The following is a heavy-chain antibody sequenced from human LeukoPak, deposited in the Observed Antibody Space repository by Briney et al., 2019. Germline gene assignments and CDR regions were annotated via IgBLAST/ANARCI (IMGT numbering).Heavy chain of an antibody. D-gene: IGHD3-22*01. V-gene: IGHV3-20*01. Sequence: SGGSLRLSCAASGFTFSSYAMSWVRQAPGKGLEWVSGINWNGGSTGYADSVKGRFTISRDNAKNSLYLQMNSLRAEDTALYHCARHYYDSSGERRYFDYWGQGTLVTVSS. J-gene: IGHJ4*02. CDR3: ARHYYDSSGERRYFDY. CDR2: INWNGGST. CDR1: GFTFSSYA.